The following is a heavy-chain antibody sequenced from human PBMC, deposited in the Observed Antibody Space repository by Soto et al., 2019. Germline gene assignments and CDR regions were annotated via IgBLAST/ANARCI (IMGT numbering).Heavy chain of an antibody. V-gene: IGHV1-18*04. J-gene: IGHJ6*02. Sequence: GASVKVSCKASGYTFTSSGISWVRQAPGQGLEWMGWISAYNGNTNYAQKLQGRVTMTTDTSTSTAYMELRSLRSDDTAVYYCAREGGYRSVTYYYDCGGTDVCGQGTTVPVSS. CDR2: ISAYNGNT. CDR1: GYTFTSSG. D-gene: IGHD2-15*01. CDR3: AREGGYRSVTYYYDCGGTDV.